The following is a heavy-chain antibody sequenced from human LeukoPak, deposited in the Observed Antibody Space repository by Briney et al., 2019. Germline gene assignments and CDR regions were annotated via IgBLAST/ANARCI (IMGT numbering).Heavy chain of an antibody. CDR2: IYYSGST. V-gene: IGHV4-59*01. CDR1: GGSISSYY. Sequence: SETLSLTCTVSGGSISSYYWSWIRQPPGKGLEWIGYIYYSGSTNYNPSLKSRVTISVDTSKNQFSLKLSSVTAADTAVYYCARASMATITGALDYWGQGTLVTVSS. D-gene: IGHD5-24*01. J-gene: IGHJ4*02. CDR3: ARASMATITGALDY.